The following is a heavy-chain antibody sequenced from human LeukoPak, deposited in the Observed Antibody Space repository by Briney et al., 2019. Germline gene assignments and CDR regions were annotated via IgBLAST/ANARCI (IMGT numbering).Heavy chain of an antibody. CDR3: AKGGDIVVVPAAIGVYFDY. CDR2: ISGSGGST. J-gene: IGHJ4*02. D-gene: IGHD2-2*02. Sequence: GGSLRLSCAASGFTFSTYAMSWVRQAPGKGLEWVSAISGSGGSTYYADSVKGRFTISRDNSKNTLYLQMNSLRAEDTAVYYCAKGGDIVVVPAAIGVYFDYWGQGTLVTVSS. CDR1: GFTFSTYA. V-gene: IGHV3-23*01.